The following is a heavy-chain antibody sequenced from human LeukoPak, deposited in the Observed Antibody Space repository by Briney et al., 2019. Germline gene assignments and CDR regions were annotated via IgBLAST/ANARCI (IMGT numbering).Heavy chain of an antibody. J-gene: IGHJ4*02. CDR1: GFTFSSYG. D-gene: IGHD5-24*01. Sequence: GGSLRLSCAAPGFTFSSYGMHWVRQAPGKGLEWVAVIWYDGSNKYYADSVKGRFTISRDNSKNTLYLQMNSLRAEDTAVYYCARDVTMDGYNGALDYWGQGTLVTVSS. CDR2: IWYDGSNK. CDR3: ARDVTMDGYNGALDY. V-gene: IGHV3-33*01.